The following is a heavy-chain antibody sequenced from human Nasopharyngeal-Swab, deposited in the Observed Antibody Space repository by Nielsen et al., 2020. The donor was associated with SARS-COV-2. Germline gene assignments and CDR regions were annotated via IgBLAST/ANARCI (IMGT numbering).Heavy chain of an antibody. V-gene: IGHV4-30-4*01. J-gene: IGHJ5*02. D-gene: IGHD3-22*01. CDR2: IYYSGST. Sequence: IGRPPGKGLEWIGYIYYSGSTYYNPSLKSRVTISVDTSKNQFSLKLSSVTAADTAVYYCARDYYDSSGYYGGFDPWGQGTLVTVSS. CDR3: ARDYYDSSGYYGGFDP.